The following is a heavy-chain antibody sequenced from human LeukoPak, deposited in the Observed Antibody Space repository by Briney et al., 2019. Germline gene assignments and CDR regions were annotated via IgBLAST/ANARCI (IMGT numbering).Heavy chain of an antibody. J-gene: IGHJ4*02. CDR1: GFSFSSYG. Sequence: PGRSLRLSCEASGFSFSSYGMHWVGQAPGEGLEGVAVMSSDGSVKLSAKSVKGRLPLPRHNSKHTLYLQMNSLRAEDTAVYYCAKDRPLYCSGGSCYSPYYFDYWGQGTLVTVSS. CDR3: AKDRPLYCSGGSCYSPYYFDY. D-gene: IGHD2-15*01. V-gene: IGHV3-30*18. CDR2: MSSDGSVK.